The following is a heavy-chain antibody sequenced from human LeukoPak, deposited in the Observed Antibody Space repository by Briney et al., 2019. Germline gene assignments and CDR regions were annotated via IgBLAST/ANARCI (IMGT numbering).Heavy chain of an antibody. V-gene: IGHV3-23*01. CDR2: ISGDGTRT. J-gene: IGHJ4*02. D-gene: IGHD3-16*01. CDR1: GFSSSSYA. Sequence: GGSLRLSCAASGFSSSSYAMTWARQAPVKGLEWVSAISGDGTRTYHADSVKGRFTISRDNSKNTLYLEMSSLRVEDTAIYYCAKWPEGAMDYFDYWGQGTLVTVSS. CDR3: AKWPEGAMDYFDY.